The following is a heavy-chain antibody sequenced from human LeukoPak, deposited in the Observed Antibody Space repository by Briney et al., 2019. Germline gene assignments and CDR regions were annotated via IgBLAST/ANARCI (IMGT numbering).Heavy chain of an antibody. D-gene: IGHD4-17*01. Sequence: GGSLRLSCAASGLTFSDYYMAWIRQAPGKGLDWISYIISSGSSTYYTDSVRGRFIISRDNARNSLSLQMTSLRADDTAVYYCARGTRGSTDYAEELDTWGQGTLVTVSS. J-gene: IGHJ5*02. CDR1: GLTFSDYY. V-gene: IGHV3-11*01. CDR3: ARGTRGSTDYAEELDT. CDR2: IISSGSST.